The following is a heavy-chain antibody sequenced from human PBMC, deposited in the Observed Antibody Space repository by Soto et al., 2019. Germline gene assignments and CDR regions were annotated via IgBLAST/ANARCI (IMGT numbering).Heavy chain of an antibody. V-gene: IGHV1-69*13. CDR3: AREHCSSTSCSSH. J-gene: IGHJ4*02. CDR2: IIPIFGTA. Sequence: SAKVSCKASGGTVSSYAISWVRQAPGQGLEWMGGIIPIFGTANYAQKFQGRVTITADESTSTAYMELSSLRSEDTAVYYCAREHCSSTSCSSHWGQGNLVTVSS. CDR1: GGTVSSYA. D-gene: IGHD2-2*01.